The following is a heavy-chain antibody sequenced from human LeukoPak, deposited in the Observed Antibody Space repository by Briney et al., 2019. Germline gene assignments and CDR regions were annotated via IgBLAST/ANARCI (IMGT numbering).Heavy chain of an antibody. D-gene: IGHD2-2*01. CDR2: ISGSGGST. CDR3: AKEHCSSTSCYYNWFDP. Sequence: GGSLRLSCAASGFTFSSYAMSWVRQAPGKGLEWVSAISGSGGSTYYADSVKGRFTISRDNSKNTLYLQMNSLRAEDTAVYYCAKEHCSSTSCYYNWFDPWAREPWSPSPQ. V-gene: IGHV3-23*01. CDR1: GFTFSSYA. J-gene: IGHJ5*02.